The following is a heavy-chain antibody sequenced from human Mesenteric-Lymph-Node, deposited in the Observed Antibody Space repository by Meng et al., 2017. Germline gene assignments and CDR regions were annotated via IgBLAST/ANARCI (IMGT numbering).Heavy chain of an antibody. CDR2: IWSDESHQ. CDR3: AKEISGPGAFDV. Sequence: GESLKISCAASGFSFSSFGMHWLRQAPGKGLEWIGIIWSDESHQFYADSVKGRFTISRDNSKNTVSLQINSLRAEDTAVYYCAKEISGPGAFDVWGQGTMVTVSS. D-gene: IGHD6-19*01. V-gene: IGHV3-33*06. J-gene: IGHJ3*01. CDR1: GFSFSSFG.